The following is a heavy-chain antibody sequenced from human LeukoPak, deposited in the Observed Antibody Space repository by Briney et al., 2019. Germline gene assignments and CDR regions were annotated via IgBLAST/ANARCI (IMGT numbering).Heavy chain of an antibody. Sequence: GGSLRLSCAASGFTFSDYYMTWIRQAPGKGLEWVSYIGNSGSTIYYADSVKGRFTISRDNGKNSLYLQMNSLRAEDAAVYHCAREHTSGTYYIDYWGQGTLVTLSS. D-gene: IGHD1-26*01. CDR3: AREHTSGTYYIDY. V-gene: IGHV3-11*01. J-gene: IGHJ4*02. CDR2: IGNSGSTI. CDR1: GFTFSDYY.